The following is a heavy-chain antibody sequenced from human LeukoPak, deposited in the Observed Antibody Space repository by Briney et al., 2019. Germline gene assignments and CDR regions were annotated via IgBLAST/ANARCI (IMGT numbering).Heavy chain of an antibody. CDR1: GYTFTVYY. D-gene: IGHD2-8*01. CDR3: ARGRMVYAMGFDP. V-gene: IGHV1-2*06. Sequence: ASVKVSCKASGYTFTVYYMHWVRQAPGQGLEWMGRINPNSGGTNYAQKFQGRVTMTRDTSISTAYMELSRLRSDDTAVYYCARGRMVYAMGFDPWGQGTLVTVSS. J-gene: IGHJ5*02. CDR2: INPNSGGT.